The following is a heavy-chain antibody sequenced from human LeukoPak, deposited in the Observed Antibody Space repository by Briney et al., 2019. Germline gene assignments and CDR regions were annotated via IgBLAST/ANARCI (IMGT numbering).Heavy chain of an antibody. J-gene: IGHJ6*02. CDR2: IYYSGST. CDR3: ARLVRLAPYYYYYGMDV. Sequence: PSETLSLTCTVSGGSISSGGYYWSWIRQHPGKGLEWIGYIYYSGSTYYNPSLKSRVTISVDTSKNQFSLKLSSVTAADTAVYYCARLVRLAPYYYYYGMDVWGQGTTVTVSS. V-gene: IGHV4-31*03. CDR1: GGSISSGGYY. D-gene: IGHD3-16*01.